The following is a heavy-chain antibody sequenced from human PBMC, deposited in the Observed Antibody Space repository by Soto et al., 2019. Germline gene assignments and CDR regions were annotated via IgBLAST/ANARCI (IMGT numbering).Heavy chain of an antibody. D-gene: IGHD3-22*01. V-gene: IGHV1-69*12. CDR2: TIPMFGTT. Sequence: QVQLVQSGAEVKKPESSVRVSCKASGGTFNNYAITWVRQALGQGLEWMGGTIPMFGTTNYAEKFQGRVTLTADESTTTAYMELSSLRSEDTAVYYCTRCGIRYHSIGFSLGIAGMDVWGQGTTVIVSS. CDR1: GGTFNNYA. J-gene: IGHJ6*02. CDR3: TRCGIRYHSIGFSLGIAGMDV.